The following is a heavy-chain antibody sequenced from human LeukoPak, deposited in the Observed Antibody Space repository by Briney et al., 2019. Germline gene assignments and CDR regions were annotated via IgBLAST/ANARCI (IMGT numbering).Heavy chain of an antibody. CDR1: GGTFSSYA. CDR3: ARDQDHIAVAGIDY. J-gene: IGHJ4*02. CDR2: IIPILGIA. V-gene: IGHV1-69*04. D-gene: IGHD6-19*01. Sequence: ASVKVSCKASGGTFSSYAIRWVRQAPGQGLEWMGRIIPILGIANYAQKFQGRVTITADKSTSTAYMELSSLRSEDTAVYYCARDQDHIAVAGIDYWGQGTLVTVSS.